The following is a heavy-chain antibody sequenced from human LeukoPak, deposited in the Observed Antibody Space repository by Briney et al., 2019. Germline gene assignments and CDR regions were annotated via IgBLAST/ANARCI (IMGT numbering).Heavy chain of an antibody. J-gene: IGHJ3*02. CDR1: GFTFSANY. CDR3: ARSLGYCSGGHCYYAFDI. D-gene: IGHD2-15*01. CDR2: ISSSSTYT. V-gene: IGHV3-11*03. Sequence: GGSLRLSCAASGFTFSANYMSWIRQAPGKGLEWLAYISSSSTYTQYADSVQARFTISRDNAKNSLYLQMNSLRADDTAVYYCARSLGYCSGGHCYYAFDIWGQGKMVTVSS.